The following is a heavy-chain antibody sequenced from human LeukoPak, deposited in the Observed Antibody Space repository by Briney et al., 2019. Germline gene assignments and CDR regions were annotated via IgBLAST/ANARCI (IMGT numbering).Heavy chain of an antibody. Sequence: GGSLRLSCAASGFTFSSYWMSWVRQAPGKGLEWVSNIKQDGSEKYYVDSVKGRFTISRDNAKNSLYLQMNSLRAEDTAVYYCARDVRSGDHGDYSNWFDPWGQGTLVTVSS. D-gene: IGHD4-17*01. CDR2: IKQDGSEK. J-gene: IGHJ5*02. CDR1: GFTFSSYW. CDR3: ARDVRSGDHGDYSNWFDP. V-gene: IGHV3-7*03.